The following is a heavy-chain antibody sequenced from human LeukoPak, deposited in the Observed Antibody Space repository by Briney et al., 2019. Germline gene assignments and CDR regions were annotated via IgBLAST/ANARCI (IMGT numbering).Heavy chain of an antibody. CDR3: ASDDYGDLVNAFDI. J-gene: IGHJ3*02. V-gene: IGHV4-34*01. CDR1: GGSFSGYY. Sequence: KSSETLSLTCAAYGGSFSGYYWSWIRQPPGKGLEWIGEINHSGGTNYNPSLKSRVTISLDTSKNHFSLKLTSVTAADTAVHYCASDDYGDLVNAFDIWGQGTMVTVSS. CDR2: INHSGGT. D-gene: IGHD4-17*01.